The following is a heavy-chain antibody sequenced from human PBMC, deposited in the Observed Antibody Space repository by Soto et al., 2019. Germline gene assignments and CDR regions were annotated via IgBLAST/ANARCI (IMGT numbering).Heavy chain of an antibody. CDR2: IIPLHNTS. CDR3: ASWSDRSPLLSHGMDV. Sequence: QVHLLQSGAEVKKPGSSLKVSCKVSGGAFTNYSLNWVRHSPGQGLERLGGIIPLHNTSNYSLKFVGRLSVTADISSSKVYMHLCGLTSGDTATYYCASWSDRSPLLSHGMDVWGQGTTVSFSS. D-gene: IGHD1-26*01. J-gene: IGHJ6*01. V-gene: IGHV1-69*06. CDR1: GGAFTNYS.